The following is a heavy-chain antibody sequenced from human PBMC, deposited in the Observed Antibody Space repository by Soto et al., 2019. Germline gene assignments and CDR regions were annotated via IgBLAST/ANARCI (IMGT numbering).Heavy chain of an antibody. CDR3: AREGSDINSAMVLFDY. J-gene: IGHJ4*02. V-gene: IGHV1-69*12. D-gene: IGHD5-18*01. Sequence: QVQLVQSGAEVKKPGSSVKVSCKASGGTFSSYAFSWVRQAPGQGLEWMGGIIPIFGTANYAQKFQGRVTITADESTSTAYMELASLTSEDTAVYYCAREGSDINSAMVLFDYWGQGTLVTVSS. CDR1: GGTFSSYA. CDR2: IIPIFGTA.